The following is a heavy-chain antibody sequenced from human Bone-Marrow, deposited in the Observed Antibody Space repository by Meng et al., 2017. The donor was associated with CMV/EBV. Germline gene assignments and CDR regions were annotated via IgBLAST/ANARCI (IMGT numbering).Heavy chain of an antibody. J-gene: IGHJ4*02. CDR3: ARDSAELRFLEWLSLYLDY. Sequence: GESLKISCAASGFIFSDYYMSWIRQAPEKGLEWVSYISSSSSTIYYADSVKGRFTISRDNAKNSLYLQMNSLRAEDTAVYYCARDSAELRFLEWLSLYLDYWGQGTLVTVSS. CDR2: ISSSSSTI. D-gene: IGHD3-3*01. V-gene: IGHV3-11*04. CDR1: GFIFSDYY.